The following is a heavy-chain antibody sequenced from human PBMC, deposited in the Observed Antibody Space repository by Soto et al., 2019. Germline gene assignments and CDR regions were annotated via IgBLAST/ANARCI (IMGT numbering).Heavy chain of an antibody. J-gene: IGHJ4*02. D-gene: IGHD4-17*01. CDR1: GFTFNTYD. V-gene: IGHV3-21*01. Sequence: EVQLVESGGGLVKPGGSLRLSCAASGFTFNTYDMDWVRQAPGKGLEWVSSINKASIYIYYADSVRGRFTISRDNAKNSLYQQMNSLRVEDTAVYYCARRSVTTYHFFDYWGQGTLVTVSS. CDR3: ARRSVTTYHFFDY. CDR2: INKASIYI.